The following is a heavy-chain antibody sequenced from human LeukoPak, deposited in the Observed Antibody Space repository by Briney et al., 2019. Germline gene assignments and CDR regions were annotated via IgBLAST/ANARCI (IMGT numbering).Heavy chain of an antibody. CDR1: GFTLRKYA. CDR2: ISGSGNGT. J-gene: IGHJ5*02. Sequence: GGSLRLSCAASGFTLRKYAMSWLRQAPGKGLEWDSEISGSGNGTEYADSVKGRFSVSRDNSKNTLFLQMDSLRAEDTAVYFCAKDSTISMVRGIRRFDPWGQGTLVIVSS. CDR3: AKDSTISMVRGIRRFDP. D-gene: IGHD3-10*01. V-gene: IGHV3-23*01.